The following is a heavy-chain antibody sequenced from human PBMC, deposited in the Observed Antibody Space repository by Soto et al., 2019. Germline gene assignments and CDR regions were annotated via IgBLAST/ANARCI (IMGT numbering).Heavy chain of an antibody. D-gene: IGHD3-10*01. V-gene: IGHV3-33*01. CDR3: ARDSGSISSIWFGELLFSGWFDP. J-gene: IGHJ5*02. CDR1: GFTFSSYG. Sequence: QVQLVESGGGVVQPGRSLRLSCAASGFTFSSYGMHWVRQAPGKGLEWVAVIWYDGSNKYYADSVKGRFTISRDNSKNTLYLQMNSLRAEDTAVYYCARDSGSISSIWFGELLFSGWFDPWGQGTLVTVSS. CDR2: IWYDGSNK.